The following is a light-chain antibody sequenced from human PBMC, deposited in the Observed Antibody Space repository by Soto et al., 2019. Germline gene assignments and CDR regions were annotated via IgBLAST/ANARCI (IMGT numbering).Light chain of an antibody. CDR3: QQYRSYWT. J-gene: IGKJ1*01. CDR2: DAT. Sequence: DIKMTQSPSTLSASIGDRVTINCRASQSISRWLAWHQQKPGKAPKLLIHDATSLESGVPSRFSGSGSGTEFTLAISSLQPDDFATYYCQQYRSYWTFAQGTKVDI. V-gene: IGKV1-5*01. CDR1: QSISRW.